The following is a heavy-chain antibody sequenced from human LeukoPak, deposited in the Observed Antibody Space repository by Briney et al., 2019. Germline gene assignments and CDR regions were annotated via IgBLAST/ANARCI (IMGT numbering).Heavy chain of an antibody. V-gene: IGHV4-59*01. Sequence: SETLSLTCTVSGGSISSYYWSWIRQPPGRGLEWIGYIYYSGSTNYNPSLKSRVTISVDTSKNQFSLKLSSVTAADTTVYYCASMAAAALTPFDYWGQGTLVTVSS. CDR2: IYYSGST. CDR3: ASMAAAALTPFDY. CDR1: GGSISSYY. J-gene: IGHJ4*02. D-gene: IGHD6-13*01.